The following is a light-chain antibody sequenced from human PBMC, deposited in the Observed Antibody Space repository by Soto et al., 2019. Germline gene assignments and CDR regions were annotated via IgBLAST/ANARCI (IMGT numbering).Light chain of an antibody. J-gene: IGKJ1*01. Sequence: DIVLTQSPATLSLSPGERATLSCRASQSVSSYLAWYQQKPGQAPRLLIYDAANRATGIPARCSGSGSGTDFTLPISRLEPEDFAVYYCQQRSNCPPWTFGQATKVEI. CDR3: QQRSNCPPWT. CDR1: QSVSSY. V-gene: IGKV3-11*01. CDR2: DAA.